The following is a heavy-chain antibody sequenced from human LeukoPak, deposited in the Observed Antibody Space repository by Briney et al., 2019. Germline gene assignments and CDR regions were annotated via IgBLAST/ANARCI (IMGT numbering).Heavy chain of an antibody. Sequence: GGSLRLSCAAAGFTFSSYSMNWVLQAPGKGLELVSSISSSSSYIYYADSVKGRFTISRDNAKNSLYLQMNSLRAEDTAVYYCARGQASDFDYWGQGTLVTVSS. V-gene: IGHV3-21*01. CDR2: ISSSSSYI. CDR1: GFTFSSYS. CDR3: ARGQASDFDY. J-gene: IGHJ4*02.